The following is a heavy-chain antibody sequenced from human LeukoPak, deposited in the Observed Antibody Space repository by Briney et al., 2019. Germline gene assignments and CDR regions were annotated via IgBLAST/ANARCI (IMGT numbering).Heavy chain of an antibody. Sequence: PSETLSLTCTVSGGSISSYYWSWLRQPAGKGLEWIGRIYTSGSTNYNPSLKSRVTMSVDTSKNQFSLKLNSMTAADTAVYYCARDLQLGGAFDIWGQGTMVTVSS. CDR1: GGSISSYY. CDR2: IYTSGST. J-gene: IGHJ3*02. CDR3: ARDLQLGGAFDI. V-gene: IGHV4-4*07. D-gene: IGHD6-6*01.